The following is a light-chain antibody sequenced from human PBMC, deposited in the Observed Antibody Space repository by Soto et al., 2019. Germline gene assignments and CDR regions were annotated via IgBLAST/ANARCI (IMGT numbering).Light chain of an antibody. V-gene: IGKV3-15*01. J-gene: IGKJ4*01. CDR3: QQYYSHPPLT. CDR2: GAS. Sequence: EIVLTQSPGTLSLSPGERATLSCRXSQSLRSSLAWYQQKPGQAPRLLIYGASTRATGIPARFSGSGSGTEFTLTISSLQSEDFATYYCQQYYSHPPLTFGGGTKVDI. CDR1: QSLRSS.